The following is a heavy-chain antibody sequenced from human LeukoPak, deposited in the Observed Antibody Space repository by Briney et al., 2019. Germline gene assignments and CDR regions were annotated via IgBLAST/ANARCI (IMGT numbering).Heavy chain of an antibody. CDR2: INHSGST. CDR3: ARGPDGDDYYHHGMDV. D-gene: IGHD4-17*01. Sequence: SETLSLTCAVYGGPFISYYWHWIRQPPGKGLEWIGEINHSGSTNYNPSLKSRVTISVDTSKNQFSLKLRSVTAADTAVYYCARGPDGDDYYHHGMDVWGRGTTVTVSS. J-gene: IGHJ6*02. CDR1: GGPFISYY. V-gene: IGHV4-34*01.